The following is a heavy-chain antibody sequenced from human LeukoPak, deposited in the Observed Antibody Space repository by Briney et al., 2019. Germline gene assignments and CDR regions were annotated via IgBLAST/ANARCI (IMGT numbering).Heavy chain of an antibody. V-gene: IGHV4-59*01. CDR3: ASPRTSYRYTFDY. D-gene: IGHD5-18*01. Sequence: SETLSLTCSVSGGPMSSYYWRWIRQPPGKGRAWIGYIYYTGSTTYNPSLKSRVTISVDTSKNQFSLKLSSVTAADTAVYYCASPRTSYRYTFDYWGPGALVTVSS. CDR1: GGPMSSYY. CDR2: IYYTGST. J-gene: IGHJ4*02.